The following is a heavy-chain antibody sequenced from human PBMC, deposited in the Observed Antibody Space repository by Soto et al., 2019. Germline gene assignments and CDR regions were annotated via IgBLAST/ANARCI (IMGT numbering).Heavy chain of an antibody. CDR1: GGSISSYY. CDR3: ARHPAVPIHFDF. Sequence: PSETLSLTCTVSGGSISSYYWSWIRQPPGKGLQWIGYISFTGTTSYNPSLKRRVTISVDMSKNHFSLKMTSVTAADTAVYYCARHPAVPIHFDFWSQGTLVTVSS. CDR2: ISFTGTT. J-gene: IGHJ4*02. V-gene: IGHV4-59*01.